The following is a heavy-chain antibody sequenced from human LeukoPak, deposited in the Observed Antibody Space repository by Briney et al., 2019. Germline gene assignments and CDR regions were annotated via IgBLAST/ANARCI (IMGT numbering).Heavy chain of an antibody. V-gene: IGHV3-21*01. J-gene: IGHJ6*03. CDR2: ISSSGSYT. CDR1: RFTFSSYS. CDR3: AKGSKEVLFTRDHYMDV. D-gene: IGHD3-3*01. Sequence: GGSLRLSCAASRFTFSSYSMNWVRQAPGQGMDWVSFISSSGSYTYYADSVKRRFTISRDNAKNSLYLQMNSLRAEDMAVYYCAKGSKEVLFTRDHYMDVWGKGTTVTISS.